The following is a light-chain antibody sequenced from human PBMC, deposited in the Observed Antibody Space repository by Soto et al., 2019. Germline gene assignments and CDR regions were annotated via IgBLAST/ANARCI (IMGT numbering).Light chain of an antibody. CDR3: MQALQTPRT. CDR1: QSLLHSNGYNY. J-gene: IGKJ2*01. CDR2: LGS. V-gene: IGKV2-28*01. Sequence: DIVMTQSPLSLPVTPGEPASISCRSSQSLLHSNGYNYLDWYLQKPGQSPQLLIYLGSNRASGVPDRFSGSGSGTDFTLKISRLEAVDVGVYYCMQALQTPRTVVQGTKLEIK.